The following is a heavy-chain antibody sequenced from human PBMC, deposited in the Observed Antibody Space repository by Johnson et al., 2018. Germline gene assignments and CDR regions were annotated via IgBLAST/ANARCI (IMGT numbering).Heavy chain of an antibody. J-gene: IGHJ6*03. CDR1: GFTFSSYG. D-gene: IGHD4-17*01. V-gene: IGHV3-30*03. CDR3: ASRTDYGDYAVYMDV. Sequence: VQLVESGGGVVQPGRSLRLPCAASGFTFSSYGMHWVRQAPGKGLEWVAVISYDGSNKYYADSVKGRFTISRDNSKTTLYLQMNSLRAEDTAVYYCASRTDYGDYAVYMDVWGKGTTVTVSS. CDR2: ISYDGSNK.